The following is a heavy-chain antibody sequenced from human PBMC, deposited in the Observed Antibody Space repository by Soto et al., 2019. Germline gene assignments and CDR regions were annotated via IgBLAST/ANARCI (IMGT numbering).Heavy chain of an antibody. CDR2: IYWDDDK. CDR3: AHKGPENWPLDY. Sequence: SGPTLVNPTQTLTLTCTFSGFSLSTSGVGEGWIRQSPGKALEWLAVIYWDDDKRYSPSLKSRLSITKDTSKNQVVLTMTNMDPVDTATYYCAHKGPENWPLDYWGQGTLVTVSS. D-gene: IGHD1-1*01. V-gene: IGHV2-5*02. J-gene: IGHJ4*02. CDR1: GFSLSTSGVG.